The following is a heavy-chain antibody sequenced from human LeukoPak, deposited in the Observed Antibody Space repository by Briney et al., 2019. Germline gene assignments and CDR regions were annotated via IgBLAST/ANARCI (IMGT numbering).Heavy chain of an antibody. Sequence: SVKVSCKASGGTFSSYAISWVRQAPGQGLEWMGGIIPIFGTANYAQKFQGRVTITADESTSTAYMELSSLRSEDTAVYYCARGIWYSSSWGPPSYYFHYWGQGTLVTVSS. D-gene: IGHD6-13*01. J-gene: IGHJ4*02. V-gene: IGHV1-69*01. CDR3: ARGIWYSSSWGPPSYYFHY. CDR1: GGTFSSYA. CDR2: IIPIFGTA.